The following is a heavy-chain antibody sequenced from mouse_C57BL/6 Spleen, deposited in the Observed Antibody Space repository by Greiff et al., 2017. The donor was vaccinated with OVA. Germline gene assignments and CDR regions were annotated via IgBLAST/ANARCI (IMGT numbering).Heavy chain of an antibody. CDR2: ISDGGSYT. CDR3: ARSHYYGSSSFAY. D-gene: IGHD1-1*01. V-gene: IGHV5-4*01. CDR1: GFTFSSYA. Sequence: EVQRVESGGGLVKPGGSLKLSCAASGFTFSSYAMSWVRQTPEKRLEWVATISDGGSYTYYPDNVKGRFTLSRDNAKNNLYLQMSHLKSEDTAMYYCARSHYYGSSSFAYWGQGTLVTVSA. J-gene: IGHJ3*01.